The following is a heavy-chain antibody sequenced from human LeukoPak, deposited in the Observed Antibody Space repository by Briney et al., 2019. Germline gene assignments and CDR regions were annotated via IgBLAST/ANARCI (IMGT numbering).Heavy chain of an antibody. CDR1: GGSISIYY. J-gene: IGHJ4*02. V-gene: IGHV4-4*07. CDR2: ICTSGST. CDR3: ASDYSSSFGLDY. Sequence: NSSETLALTCTVSGGSISIYYWSWIRQPAGKGLEWIGRICTSGSTNYNPSLKRRVTISVDKSKNQFSLKLSSVTAADTAVSYCASDYSSSFGLDYWGQGTLVTVSS. D-gene: IGHD6-6*01.